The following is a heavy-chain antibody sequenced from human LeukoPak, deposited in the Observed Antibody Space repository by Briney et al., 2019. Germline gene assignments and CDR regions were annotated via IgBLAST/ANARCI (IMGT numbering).Heavy chain of an antibody. D-gene: IGHD3-10*01. Sequence: GGSLRLSCTSSRFTFSTYGMHWVRQAPGKGLEWVAFIQSDESNKYYADSVKGRFTISRDISKNTLYLQMNSLRADDTAVYYCAKAMVRGVDYFYYYMDDWGKGTTVTVSS. CDR2: IQSDESNK. CDR1: RFTFSTYG. J-gene: IGHJ6*03. CDR3: AKAMVRGVDYFYYYMDD. V-gene: IGHV3-30*02.